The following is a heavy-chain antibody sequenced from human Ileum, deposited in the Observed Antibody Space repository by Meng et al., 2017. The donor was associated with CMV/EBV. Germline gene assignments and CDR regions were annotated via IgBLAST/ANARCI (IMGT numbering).Heavy chain of an antibody. CDR3: AKDGWYIVDCYSDS. V-gene: IGHV3-23*01. D-gene: IGHD2-21*01. J-gene: IGHJ4*02. CDR2: ISGNGGHT. Sequence: GGSLSLSCAVSGFASSSYSMTWIRQAPGKGLDWVSSISGNGGHTYYADSVTGRFTISRDNSKKTLYMQMSSLRAEDTALYYCAKDGWYIVDCYSDSWGQGTLVTVSS. CDR1: GFASSSYS.